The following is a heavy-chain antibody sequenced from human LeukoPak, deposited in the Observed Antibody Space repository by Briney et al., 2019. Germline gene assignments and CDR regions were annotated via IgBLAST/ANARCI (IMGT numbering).Heavy chain of an antibody. V-gene: IGHV4-34*01. D-gene: IGHD5-24*01. CDR2: INPSGST. CDR1: GGSFNDYY. J-gene: IGHJ4*02. Sequence: SETLSLTCAVYGGSFNDYYWTWIRQPPGKGLEWIGEINPSGSTNYNPSLKSRVTISVDTSKNQFSLKVSSVTAADTAVFYCARGQGRDGYNGILEYWGQGALVTVSS. CDR3: ARGQGRDGYNGILEY.